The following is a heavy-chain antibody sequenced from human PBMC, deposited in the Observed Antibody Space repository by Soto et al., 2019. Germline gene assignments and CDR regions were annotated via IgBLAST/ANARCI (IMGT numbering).Heavy chain of an antibody. J-gene: IGHJ4*02. CDR1: GGSFTSNNW. V-gene: IGHV4-4*02. D-gene: IGHD1-26*01. CDR2: IYRTGST. CDR3: ASRDPGLSVDY. Sequence: SETRSLTCAVSGGSFTSNNWWTWVRQPPGQGLEWIGEIYRTGSTNYNPSLKSRVTISLDKSENQFSLKVTSLTAADRAVYYCASRDPGLSVDYWGQGTFVT.